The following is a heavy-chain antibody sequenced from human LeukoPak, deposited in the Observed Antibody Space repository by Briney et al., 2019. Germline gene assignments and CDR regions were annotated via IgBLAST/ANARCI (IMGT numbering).Heavy chain of an antibody. J-gene: IGHJ1*01. CDR3: ATPNYDSSGYYPEYFQH. CDR2: IYPGDSDT. Sequence: GESLKISCKGSGSSFTSYWIGWVRQMPGKGQGWMGIIYPGDSDTRYSPSFQGRVTISADKSISTAYLQWSSLKASDTAMYYCATPNYDSSGYYPEYFQHWGQGTLVTVSS. CDR1: GSSFTSYW. V-gene: IGHV5-51*01. D-gene: IGHD3-22*01.